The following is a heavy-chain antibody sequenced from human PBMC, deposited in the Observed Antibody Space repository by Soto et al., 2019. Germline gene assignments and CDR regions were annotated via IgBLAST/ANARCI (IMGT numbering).Heavy chain of an antibody. V-gene: IGHV4-31*03. CDR2: IYYSGST. CDR1: GGSISSGGYY. CDR3: ARQPGYYDILTGYSTYYFDY. J-gene: IGHJ4*02. D-gene: IGHD3-9*01. Sequence: ASETLSLTCTVSGGSISSGGYYWSWIRQHPGKGMEWIGYIYYSGSTYYNPSLKSRVTISVDTSKNQFSLKLSSATAADTAVYYCARQPGYYDILTGYSTYYFDYWGQGTPVTVSS.